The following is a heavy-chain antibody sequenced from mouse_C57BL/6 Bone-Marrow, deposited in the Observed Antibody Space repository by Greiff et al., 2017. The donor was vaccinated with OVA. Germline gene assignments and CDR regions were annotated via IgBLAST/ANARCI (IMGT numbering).Heavy chain of an antibody. CDR1: GYTFTSYT. D-gene: IGHD2-3*01. CDR2: INPSSGYT. CDR3: ARYYDGYSFDY. V-gene: IGHV1-4*01. Sequence: QVQLQQSGAELARPGASVKMSCKASGYTFTSYTMPWVKQRPGQGLEWIGYINPSSGYTKYNQKFKYKATLTADKSSRTAYMQLSSLTSEDSAVYYCARYYDGYSFDYWGQGTTLTVSS. J-gene: IGHJ2*01.